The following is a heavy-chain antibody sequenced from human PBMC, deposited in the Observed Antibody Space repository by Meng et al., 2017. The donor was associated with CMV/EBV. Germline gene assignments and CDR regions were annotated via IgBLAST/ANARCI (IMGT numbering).Heavy chain of an antibody. CDR3: TTHYYGSGSGVY. CDR2: IKSKTDGGTT. J-gene: IGHJ4*02. D-gene: IGHD3-10*01. Sequence: GGSLRLSCAASGFTFSNAWMSWVRQAPGKGLEWVGRIKSKTDGGTTDYAAPVKGRFTISRVDSKNTLYLQMNSLKTEDTAVYYCTTHYYGSGSGVYWGQGTLVTVSS. V-gene: IGHV3-15*01. CDR1: GFTFSNAW.